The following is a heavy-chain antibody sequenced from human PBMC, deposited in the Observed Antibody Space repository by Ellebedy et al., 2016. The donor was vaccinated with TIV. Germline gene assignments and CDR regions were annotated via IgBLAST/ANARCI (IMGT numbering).Heavy chain of an antibody. Sequence: GGSLRLXXAASGLSVSSNYMNWVRQAPGKGLEWVSVIYSGGSTYYADSVKGRFTISRDNSKNTLYLQMNSVRAEDTAVYYCARDIVGATIHYYYYYMDVWGKGTTVTVSS. CDR1: GLSVSSNY. J-gene: IGHJ6*03. D-gene: IGHD1-26*01. V-gene: IGHV3-53*01. CDR3: ARDIVGATIHYYYYYMDV. CDR2: IYSGGST.